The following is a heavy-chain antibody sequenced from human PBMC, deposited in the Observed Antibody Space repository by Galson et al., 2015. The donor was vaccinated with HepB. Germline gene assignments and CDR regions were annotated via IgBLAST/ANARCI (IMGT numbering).Heavy chain of an antibody. CDR1: GFTFSSYA. J-gene: IGHJ4*02. V-gene: IGHV3-30*04. CDR3: ARDGSSPQFDY. CDR2: ISYDGSNK. D-gene: IGHD2-15*01. Sequence: SLRLSCAASGFTFSSYAMHWVRQAPGKGLEWVAVISYDGSNKYYADSVKGRFTISRDNSKNTLYLQMNSLRAEDTAVYYCARDGSSPQFDYWGQGTLVTVSS.